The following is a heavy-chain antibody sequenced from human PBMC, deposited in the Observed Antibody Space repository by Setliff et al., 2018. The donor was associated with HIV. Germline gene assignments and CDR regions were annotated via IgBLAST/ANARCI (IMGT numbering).Heavy chain of an antibody. CDR1: GYSISSGYY. CDR3: ASSPIFGVAKGAFDI. V-gene: IGHV4-38-2*01. D-gene: IGHD3-3*01. CDR2: IYYSGST. J-gene: IGHJ3*02. Sequence: SETLSLTCAVSGYSISSGYYWGWIRQPPGKGLEWIGYIYYSGSTYYNPSLKSRVTISVDTSKNQFSLKLGSVTAADTAVYYCASSPIFGVAKGAFDIWGQGTMVTVSS.